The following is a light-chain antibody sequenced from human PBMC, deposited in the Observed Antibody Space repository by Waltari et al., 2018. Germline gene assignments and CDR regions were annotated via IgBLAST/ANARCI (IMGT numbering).Light chain of an antibody. V-gene: IGKV3-20*01. Sequence: EIVLTQSPGTLSLSPGERATLSCWASQSVGKFLAWYQQKPGQAPRLLIYGASSSATGIPDRFSGSGSGTDFSLTINRLEPEDFAVYYCQHYVRLPATFGQGTKVEI. CDR2: GAS. J-gene: IGKJ1*01. CDR3: QHYVRLPAT. CDR1: QSVGKF.